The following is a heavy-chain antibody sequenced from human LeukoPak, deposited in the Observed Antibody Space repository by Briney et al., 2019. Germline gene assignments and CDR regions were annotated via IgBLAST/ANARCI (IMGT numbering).Heavy chain of an antibody. D-gene: IGHD2-2*01. CDR3: ARGDCSSTSCKGGYFDY. CDR1: GLTFSSYW. Sequence: PGGSLRLSCAASGLTFSSYWMSWVRQAPGKGLEWVANIKQDGSEKYYVDSVKGRFTISRDNAKNSLYLQMNSLRAEDTAVYYCARGDCSSTSCKGGYFDYWGQGTLVTVSS. CDR2: IKQDGSEK. J-gene: IGHJ4*02. V-gene: IGHV3-7*03.